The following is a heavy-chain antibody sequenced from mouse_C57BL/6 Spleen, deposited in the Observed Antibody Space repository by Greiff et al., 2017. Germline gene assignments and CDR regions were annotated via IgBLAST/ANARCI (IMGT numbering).Heavy chain of an antibody. J-gene: IGHJ2*01. CDR3: ARDTGDYFDY. CDR2: ISDGGSYT. V-gene: IGHV5-4*01. CDR1: GFTFSSYA. Sequence: EVMLVESGGGLVKPGGSRKLSCAASGFTFSSYAMSWVRQTPEKRLEWVATISDGGSYTYYPDNVKGRFTISRDNAKNNLYLQMSHLKSEDTAMYYCARDTGDYFDYWGQGTTLTVSS. D-gene: IGHD4-1*01.